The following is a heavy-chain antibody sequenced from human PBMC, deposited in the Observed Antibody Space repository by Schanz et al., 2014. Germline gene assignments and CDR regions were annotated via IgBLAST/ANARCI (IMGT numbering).Heavy chain of an antibody. V-gene: IGHV3-21*05. CDR3: AKDYSGSYYAY. CDR1: GFTVSSNY. CDR2: ISGSDNYI. J-gene: IGHJ4*02. Sequence: EVQLVESGGVVAQPGGSLRLSCVASGFTVSSNYMSWVRQAPGKGLEWVSYISGSDNYINYADSVKGRFTISRDNSKNTLYLQMNSLRAEDTAVYYCAKDYSGSYYAYWGQGTLVTVSS. D-gene: IGHD1-26*01.